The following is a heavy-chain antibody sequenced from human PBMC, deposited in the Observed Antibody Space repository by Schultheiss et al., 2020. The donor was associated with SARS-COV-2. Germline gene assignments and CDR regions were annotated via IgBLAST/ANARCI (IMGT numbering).Heavy chain of an antibody. J-gene: IGHJ4*02. V-gene: IGHV3-23*01. CDR3: AKAGTYGSGIYDF. D-gene: IGHD3-10*01. Sequence: GESLKISCAASGFTFSSYPMSWVRQAPGKGLEWFSGISASGGSTHYADSVKGRFTISRDNSKNTVYLQMNSLAAEDTALYYCAKAGTYGSGIYDFWGQGTLLTVSS. CDR2: ISASGGST. CDR1: GFTFSSYP.